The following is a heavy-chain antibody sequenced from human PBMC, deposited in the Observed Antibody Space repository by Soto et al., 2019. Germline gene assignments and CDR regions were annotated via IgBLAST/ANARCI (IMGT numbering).Heavy chain of an antibody. CDR1: GFGFRSFG. J-gene: IGHJ4*02. CDR2: IWYDGSKT. V-gene: IGHV3-33*01. D-gene: IGHD6-19*01. CDR3: ARDSTSGWYGPFDY. Sequence: GGSLRLSCAASGFGFRSFGFHWVRQAPGKGLEWVAVIWYDGSKTYYEDSVKGRFTISRDNSKNTLFLQMNSLRAEDTAVYYCARDSTSGWYGPFDYWGQGTLVTVSS.